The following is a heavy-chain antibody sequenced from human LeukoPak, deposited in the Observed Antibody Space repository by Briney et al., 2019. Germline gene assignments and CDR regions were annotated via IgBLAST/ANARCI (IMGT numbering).Heavy chain of an antibody. Sequence: GGSLRLFCGASGFTFSNYEMNWVRKAPGKGLEWVSFISSSGILIYYADSVKGRFTISRDNGKNSLFLQMDSLRVEDTAVYYCAKVSGSGWHFDHWGQGTLVTVSS. CDR1: GFTFSNYE. J-gene: IGHJ4*02. CDR3: AKVSGSGWHFDH. D-gene: IGHD6-19*01. V-gene: IGHV3-48*03. CDR2: ISSSGILI.